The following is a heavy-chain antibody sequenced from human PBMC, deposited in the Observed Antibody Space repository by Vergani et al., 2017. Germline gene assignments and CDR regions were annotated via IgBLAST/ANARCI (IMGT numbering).Heavy chain of an antibody. CDR1: GFTFSSYS. CDR2: ISSSSSYI. Sequence: EVQLVESGGGLVKRGGSLRLSCAASGFTFSSYSMNWVRQAPGKGLEWVSSISSSSSYIHYSDSLKGRFTISRDNAKSSLYLQMNSLRAEDTGVYYCVRDRGLCAGGRCYTEAWDDWGQGTPVTVSS. J-gene: IGHJ4*02. D-gene: IGHD2-2*02. V-gene: IGHV3-21*01. CDR3: VRDRGLCAGGRCYTEAWDD.